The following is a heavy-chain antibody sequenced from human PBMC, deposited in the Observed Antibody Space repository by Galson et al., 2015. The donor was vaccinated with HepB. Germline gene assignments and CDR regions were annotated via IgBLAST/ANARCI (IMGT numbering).Heavy chain of an antibody. Sequence: SLRLSCAASGFNFNGYTMHWVRQAPGKGLEYVSAISNSGGSTYYADSVKGRFTISRDNSKNTLFLQVSSLRTEDTAVFYCVKGYSGSHLTAFHIWGQGTMVTVSS. D-gene: IGHD1-26*01. CDR1: GFNFNGYT. J-gene: IGHJ3*02. V-gene: IGHV3-64D*06. CDR2: ISNSGGST. CDR3: VKGYSGSHLTAFHI.